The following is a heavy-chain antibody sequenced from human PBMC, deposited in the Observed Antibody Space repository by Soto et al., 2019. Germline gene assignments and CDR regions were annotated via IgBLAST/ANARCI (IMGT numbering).Heavy chain of an antibody. CDR2: ISSNGGST. D-gene: IGHD3-10*01. J-gene: IGHJ4*02. Sequence: GGSLRLSCAASGFTLSSYAMHWVRQAPGKGLEYVSAISSNGGSTDYANSVKGRFTISRDNSKNTLYLQMGSLRVEDMAVYYCASGVYRGQRTLVTVSS. CDR1: GFTLSSYA. V-gene: IGHV3-64*01. CDR3: ASGVY.